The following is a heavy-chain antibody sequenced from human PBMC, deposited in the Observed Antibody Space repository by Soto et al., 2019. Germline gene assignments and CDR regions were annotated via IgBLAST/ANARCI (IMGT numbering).Heavy chain of an antibody. D-gene: IGHD6-13*01. V-gene: IGHV3-23*01. CDR1: GFTFSNYG. J-gene: IGHJ4*02. CDR3: AKDITGAVAGPLDY. CDR2: ITAVNNI. Sequence: EVQLLESGGGLVQPGGSLRLSCAASGFTFSNYGVNWVRQAPGKGPEWVSAITAVNNIYYADSVKGRFTISRDNSKNTLYLQMKSLRAEDTAIYYCAKDITGAVAGPLDYWGQGTLVTVSS.